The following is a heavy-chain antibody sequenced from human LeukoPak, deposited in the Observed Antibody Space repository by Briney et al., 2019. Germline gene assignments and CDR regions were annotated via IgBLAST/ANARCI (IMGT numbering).Heavy chain of an antibody. Sequence: SETLSLTCAVYGGSFSGYYWSWIRQPPGKGLEWIREINHSGSTNYNPSLKSRVTISVDTSKNQFSLKLSSVTAADTAVYYCARVRTRLYCSSTSCRYWYFDLWGRGTLVTVSS. CDR1: GGSFSGYY. CDR2: INHSGST. J-gene: IGHJ2*01. V-gene: IGHV4-34*01. D-gene: IGHD2-2*01. CDR3: ARVRTRLYCSSTSCRYWYFDL.